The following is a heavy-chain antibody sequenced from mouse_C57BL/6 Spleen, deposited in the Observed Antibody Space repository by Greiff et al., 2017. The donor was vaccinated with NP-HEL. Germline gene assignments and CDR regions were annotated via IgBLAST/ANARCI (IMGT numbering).Heavy chain of an antibody. V-gene: IGHV1-42*01. J-gene: IGHJ1*03. CDR3: ASLRMGYFDV. D-gene: IGHD1-1*01. CDR1: GYSFTGYY. CDR2: INPSTGGT. Sequence: VQLKQSGPELVKPGASVKISCKASGYSFTGYYMNWVKQSPEKSLEWIGEINPSTGGTTYNQKFKAKATLTVDKSSSTAYMQLKSLTSEDSAVYYCASLRMGYFDVWGTGTTVTVSS.